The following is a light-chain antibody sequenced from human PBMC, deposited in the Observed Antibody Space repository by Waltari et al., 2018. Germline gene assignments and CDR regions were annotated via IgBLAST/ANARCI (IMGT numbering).Light chain of an antibody. Sequence: QSALTQPASVSGSPGQSIPISCTGTSRDIGASNLVSWYQQHPGKAPKVIIYGVTERPSGVSDRFSGSKSANTASLTISGLQAEDEADYYCCSYADGTTSVFGGGTKVTVL. J-gene: IGLJ3*02. CDR3: CSYADGTTSV. CDR2: GVT. V-gene: IGLV2-23*02. CDR1: SRDIGASNL.